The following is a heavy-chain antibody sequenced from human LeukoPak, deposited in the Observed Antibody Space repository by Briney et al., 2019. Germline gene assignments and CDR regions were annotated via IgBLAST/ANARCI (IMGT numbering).Heavy chain of an antibody. CDR3: TRDSSSYYYFDY. V-gene: IGHV3-48*04. Sequence: GGSLRLSCAASGFTFSSCSMNWVRQAPGKGLEWVSYISDSSRIMYYADSVKGRFTISRDNAKNSLYLQMNSLRAEDTAVYYRTRDSSSYYYFDYWGQGTVVTVSS. CDR2: ISDSSRIM. J-gene: IGHJ4*02. D-gene: IGHD6-13*01. CDR1: GFTFSSCS.